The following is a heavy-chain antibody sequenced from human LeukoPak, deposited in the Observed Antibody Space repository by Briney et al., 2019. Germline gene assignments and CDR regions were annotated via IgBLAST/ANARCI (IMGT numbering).Heavy chain of an antibody. V-gene: IGHV1-2*02. CDR1: GYTFTGYY. J-gene: IGHJ5*02. Sequence: ASVKVSCKASGYTFTGYYMHWVRQAPGQGLEGMGWINPNSGGTNYAQKFQGRVTMTRDTSISTAYMEVSRLRSDDTAVYYCARARDFYDSMFEHWGQGTLVTVSS. D-gene: IGHD3-22*01. CDR3: ARARDFYDSMFEH. CDR2: INPNSGGT.